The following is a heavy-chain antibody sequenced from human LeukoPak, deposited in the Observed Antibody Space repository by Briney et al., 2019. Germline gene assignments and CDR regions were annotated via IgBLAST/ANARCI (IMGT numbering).Heavy chain of an antibody. V-gene: IGHV1-2*02. CDR1: GYTFTGYY. Sequence: ASVKVSCKASGYTFTGYYMHWVRQAPGQGLEWMGWINPNSGGTNYAQKFQGRVTMTRDTSISTAYMELSSLRSEDTAVYYCARGVPKTSYYYYYMDVWGKGTTVTVSS. D-gene: IGHD4-11*01. J-gene: IGHJ6*03. CDR3: ARGVPKTSYYYYYMDV. CDR2: INPNSGGT.